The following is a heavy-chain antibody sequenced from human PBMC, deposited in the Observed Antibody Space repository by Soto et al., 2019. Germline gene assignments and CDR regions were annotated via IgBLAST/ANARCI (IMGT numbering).Heavy chain of an antibody. Sequence: ATLSLTCTVSGASISSYDWSWIRRPPGKGLEWIGHISYSGSTNYKPSLKSRVTISVDTSKKQFSLKLTSVTAADTAVYYCARGRDGYNYPNFDYWGQGTLVTVSS. CDR3: ARGRDGYNYPNFDY. V-gene: IGHV4-59*01. CDR2: ISYSGST. CDR1: GASISSYD. D-gene: IGHD5-12*01. J-gene: IGHJ4*02.